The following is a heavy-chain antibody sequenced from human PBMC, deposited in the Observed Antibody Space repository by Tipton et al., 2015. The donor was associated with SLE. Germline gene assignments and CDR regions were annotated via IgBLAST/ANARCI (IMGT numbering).Heavy chain of an antibody. V-gene: IGHV4-59*04. J-gene: IGHJ5*02. Sequence: TLSLTCTVSGGSISNYYLSWIRQTPGKGPEWIGRITNNGNTYYIPSLQSRVTMSVDTSKNHFSLKLSSVTAADTAVYYCARHDTNYGRNWFDPWGQGTLVTVSS. D-gene: IGHD2-8*01. CDR3: ARHDTNYGRNWFDP. CDR2: ITNNGNT. CDR1: GGSISNYY.